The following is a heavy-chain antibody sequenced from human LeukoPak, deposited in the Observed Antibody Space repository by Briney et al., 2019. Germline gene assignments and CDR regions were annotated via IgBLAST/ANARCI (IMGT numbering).Heavy chain of an antibody. CDR1: GYTFTSYG. CDR3: ARDGFWKRPRRYSSSWYVDY. D-gene: IGHD6-13*01. CDR2: IIPIFGTA. Sequence: GASVKVSCKASGYTFTSYGISWVRQAPGQGLEWMGGIIPIFGTANYAQKFQGRVTITADESTSTAYMELSSLRSEDTAVYYCARDGFWKRPRRYSSSWYVDYWGQGTLVTVSS. V-gene: IGHV1-69*13. J-gene: IGHJ4*02.